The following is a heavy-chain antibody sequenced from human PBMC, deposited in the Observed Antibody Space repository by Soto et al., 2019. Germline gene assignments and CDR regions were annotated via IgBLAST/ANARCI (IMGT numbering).Heavy chain of an antibody. D-gene: IGHD6-25*01. CDR1: GYTFTAYW. CDR3: ARGGYSGNSKDPFYI. CDR2: IYPGDSDT. V-gene: IGHV5-51*01. Sequence: GESLKISCKGSGYTFTAYWIGWVRQMPGKGLEWMGIIYPGDSDTRYSPSFQGQVTISADKSISTAYLQWSSLKASDTARFYCARGGYSGNSKDPFYIWGPGTMVTVS. J-gene: IGHJ3*02.